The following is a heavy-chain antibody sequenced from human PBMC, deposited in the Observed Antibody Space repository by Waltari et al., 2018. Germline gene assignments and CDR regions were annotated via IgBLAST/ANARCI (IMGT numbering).Heavy chain of an antibody. CDR1: GYTFTSYY. J-gene: IGHJ4*02. CDR3: ARSREIQLWLGSQDY. D-gene: IGHD5-18*01. Sequence: QVQLVQSGAEVKKPGASVKVSCKASGYTFTSYYMHWVRQAPGQGLEWMGIINPSGGSTSYAKKFQGRVTMTRDTSTSTVYMELSSLRSEDTAVYYCARSREIQLWLGSQDYWGQGTLVTVSS. V-gene: IGHV1-46*01. CDR2: INPSGGST.